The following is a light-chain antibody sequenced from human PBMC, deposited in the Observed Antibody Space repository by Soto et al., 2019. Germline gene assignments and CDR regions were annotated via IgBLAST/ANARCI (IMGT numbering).Light chain of an antibody. CDR3: AAWDDSVVGWV. CDR1: SSNIGRNI. Sequence: QSVLTQPPSASGTPGQRVTISCSGSSSNIGRNIVNWYQQLPGTAPKLLIYTNDQRPSGVPDRFSGSKSGTSASLAISGLQSDDEADYYCAAWDDSVVGWVFGGGTKVTVL. CDR2: TND. J-gene: IGLJ3*02. V-gene: IGLV1-44*01.